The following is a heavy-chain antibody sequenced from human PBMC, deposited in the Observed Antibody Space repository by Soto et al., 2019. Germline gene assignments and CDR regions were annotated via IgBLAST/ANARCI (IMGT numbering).Heavy chain of an antibody. J-gene: IGHJ4*02. CDR2: ISYDGSNK. D-gene: IGHD6-19*01. V-gene: IGHV3-30-3*01. Sequence: QVQLVESGGGVVQPGRSLRLSCAASGFTFSSYAMHWVRQAPGKGLEWVAVISYDGSNKYYADSVKGRFTISRDNSKNTLYLQMNSLRAEDTAMYYCARDPKILAVAYYYFDYWGQGTLVTVSS. CDR1: GFTFSSYA. CDR3: ARDPKILAVAYYYFDY.